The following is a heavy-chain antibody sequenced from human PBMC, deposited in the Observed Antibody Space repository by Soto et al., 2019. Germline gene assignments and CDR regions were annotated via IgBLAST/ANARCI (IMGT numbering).Heavy chain of an antibody. CDR2: INAGSGNT. CDR3: ARDTETLGPRANDALDI. D-gene: IGHD3-3*02. J-gene: IGHJ3*02. Sequence: QAQLVQSGAEMKKPGASVKVSCKATGYTFSAYTMNWVRQAPGQSLEWMGWINAGSGNTKYSQNFQGRGSITRDTSASTVYMELTGLTSEDTAVYYCARDTETLGPRANDALDIWGQGTMVTVSS. V-gene: IGHV1-3*01. CDR1: GYTFSAYT.